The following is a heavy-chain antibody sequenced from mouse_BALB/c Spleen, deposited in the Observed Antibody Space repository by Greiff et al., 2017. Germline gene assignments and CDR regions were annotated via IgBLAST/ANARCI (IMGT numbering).Heavy chain of an antibody. CDR1: GLTFSDYG. CDR2: ISNLAYSI. J-gene: IGHJ4*01. V-gene: IGHV5-15*02. CDR3: AKYGNYEGAMDY. Sequence: EVQRVESGGGLVQPGGSRKLSCAASGLTFSDYGMAWVRQAPGKGPEWVAFISNLAYSIYYADTVTGRFTISRENAKNTLYLEMSSLRSEDTAMYYCAKYGNYEGAMDYWGQGTSVTVSS. D-gene: IGHD2-10*02.